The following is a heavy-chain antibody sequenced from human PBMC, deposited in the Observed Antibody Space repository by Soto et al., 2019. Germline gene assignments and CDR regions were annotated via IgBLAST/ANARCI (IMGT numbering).Heavy chain of an antibody. CDR1: GFTFSNAW. V-gene: IGHV3-23*01. J-gene: IGHJ5*02. Sequence: GGSLRLSCAASGFTFSNAWMSWVRQAPGKGLEWVSAVSGGGGGTYYADSVKGRFTISRDNSKNTLYLQMNSLRAEDTAKYYCAKDCSTTSCQKGRWFDPWGQGTLVTVSS. D-gene: IGHD2-2*01. CDR3: AKDCSTTSCQKGRWFDP. CDR2: VSGGGGGT.